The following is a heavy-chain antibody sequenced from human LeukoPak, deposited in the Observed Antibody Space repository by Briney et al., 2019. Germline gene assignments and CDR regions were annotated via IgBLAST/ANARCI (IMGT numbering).Heavy chain of an antibody. D-gene: IGHD3-10*01. V-gene: IGHV3-7*02. Sequence: GGSLRLSCAASGFTFRSYWMSWVRQTPGKGLEWVAHLNQDGSERYYVDSVKGRFTISRENAKNSLYLQMNSLRAEDTAVYYCAKCGSGSNFDYWGQGILVTVSS. CDR2: LNQDGSER. CDR1: GFTFRSYW. J-gene: IGHJ4*02. CDR3: AKCGSGSNFDY.